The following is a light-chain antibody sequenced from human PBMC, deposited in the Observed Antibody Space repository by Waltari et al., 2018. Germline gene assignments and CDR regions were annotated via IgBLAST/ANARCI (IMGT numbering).Light chain of an antibody. J-gene: IGKJ5*01. CDR1: QCVSGSY. CDR2: GAS. V-gene: IGKV3-20*01. Sequence: EIVLTQSPGTLSLSPGETATLSCRASQCVSGSYLAWNQQKPGQAPRLLIYGASSRATGIPDRFSGSGSGTDFTLTISRLEPEDFGVYYCQYYGASRGPITFGQGTRLEIK. CDR3: QYYGASRGPIT.